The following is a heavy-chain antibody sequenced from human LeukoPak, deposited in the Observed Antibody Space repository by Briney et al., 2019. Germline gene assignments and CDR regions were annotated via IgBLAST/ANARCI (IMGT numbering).Heavy chain of an antibody. J-gene: IGHJ5*02. V-gene: IGHV4-4*07. Sequence: PSETLSLTFTVSGGFNSSYYWSWIRQPAGKGLEWIGRIYTSGSTNYNPSLKSRVTMSVDTTKNQFSLKLSSVSAADTGVYYCARDWDLVVPAAEASFAPGGQGTLVTVSS. CDR1: GGFNSSYY. CDR3: ARDWDLVVPAAEASFAP. CDR2: IYTSGST. D-gene: IGHD2-2*01.